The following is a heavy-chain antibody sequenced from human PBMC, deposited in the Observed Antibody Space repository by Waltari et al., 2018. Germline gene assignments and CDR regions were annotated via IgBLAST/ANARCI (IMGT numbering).Heavy chain of an antibody. CDR1: GGTFNIHA. Sequence: QVHLMQSGAEVKKPGSAVTVSCKTSGGTFNIHALSWVRQAPGQGLEWVGGIIPISGTPKYAQKFQGRVKITADESTSTVYLEVSSLTSEDTAVYYCARNNNPLYYYNYHMDIWGKGTSVTVSS. J-gene: IGHJ6*03. CDR3: ARNNNPLYYYNYHMDI. V-gene: IGHV1-69*12. CDR2: IIPISGTP.